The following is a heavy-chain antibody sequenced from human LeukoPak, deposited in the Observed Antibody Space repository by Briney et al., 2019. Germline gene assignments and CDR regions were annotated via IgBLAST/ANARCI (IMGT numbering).Heavy chain of an antibody. J-gene: IGHJ4*02. V-gene: IGHV3-30*03. D-gene: IGHD3-22*01. Sequence: QSGGSLRLSCAASGFTFSSYGMHWVRQAPGKGLEWVAVISYDGSNKYYADSVKGRFTISRDNSKNTLYLQMNSLRAEDTAVYYCVREGEDYYDSGGTFHYWGQGTLVTVSS. CDR1: GFTFSSYG. CDR2: ISYDGSNK. CDR3: VREGEDYYDSGGTFHY.